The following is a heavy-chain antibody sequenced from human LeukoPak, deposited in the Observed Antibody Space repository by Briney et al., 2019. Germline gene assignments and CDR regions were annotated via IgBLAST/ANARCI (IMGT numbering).Heavy chain of an antibody. CDR2: ITSTSNHI. CDR3: ARARYSYTGIVDY. V-gene: IGHV3-21*01. D-gene: IGHD5-18*01. Sequence: GGSLRLSCVASGFSFSTYDMNWVRQAPGKGLEWVSAITSTSNHINYADSVKGRFTISRDSANNSLYLQMNSLRAEDTAVYYCARARYSYTGIVDYWGQGTLVTVSS. J-gene: IGHJ4*02. CDR1: GFSFSTYD.